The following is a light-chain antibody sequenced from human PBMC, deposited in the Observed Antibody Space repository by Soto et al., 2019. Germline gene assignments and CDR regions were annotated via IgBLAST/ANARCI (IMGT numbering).Light chain of an antibody. CDR1: SGHSTYI. Sequence: QPVLTQSSSASAXLGSSVKLXCILSSGHSTYIIAWHQQQPGKAPRFLMTLDRSGSYNRGSGVPDRFSGSSSGADRYLTISNLQFEDEGDYYCETWYSNTHKVFGGGTKLTVL. CDR2: LDRSGSY. J-gene: IGLJ3*02. V-gene: IGLV4-60*02. CDR3: ETWYSNTHKV.